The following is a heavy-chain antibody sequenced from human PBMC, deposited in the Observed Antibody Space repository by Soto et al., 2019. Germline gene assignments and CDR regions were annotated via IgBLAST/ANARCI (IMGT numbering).Heavy chain of an antibody. CDR2: ISSSSYI. CDR3: ARDRELLLMSYYYYYGMDV. V-gene: IGHV3-21*01. CDR1: GFTFGTYS. D-gene: IGHD1-26*01. Sequence: GRSMRLCCAASGFTFGTYSMKWIRPAPGRGLECVSFISSSSYIYYADSVKGRFTISRDNAKNSLYLQMNSLRAEDTAVYYCARDRELLLMSYYYYYGMDVWGQGTTVTVSS. J-gene: IGHJ6*02.